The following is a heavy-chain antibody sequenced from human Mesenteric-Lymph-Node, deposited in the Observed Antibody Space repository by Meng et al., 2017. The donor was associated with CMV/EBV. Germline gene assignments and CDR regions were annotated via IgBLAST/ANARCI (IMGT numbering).Heavy chain of an antibody. CDR1: GYTLSNYG. D-gene: IGHD6-6*01. CDR2: ISTYNGDT. V-gene: IGHV1-18*01. CDR3: ARAPHRRSARLSTDY. Sequence: ASVKVSCKASGYTLSNYGITWVRQAPGQGLEWVAWISTYNGDTNYAQKVQGRVTLSTDTSTKTVYMELRSLTSDDTAMYYCARAPHRRSARLSTDYWGQGTLVTVSS. J-gene: IGHJ4*02.